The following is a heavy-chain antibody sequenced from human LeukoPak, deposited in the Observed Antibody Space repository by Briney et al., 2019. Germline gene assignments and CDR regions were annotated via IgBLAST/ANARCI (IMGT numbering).Heavy chain of an antibody. CDR3: AREEEHLSYMAFDI. CDR2: MNPNSGNT. D-gene: IGHD3-16*01. J-gene: IGHJ3*02. V-gene: IGHV1-8*01. Sequence: ASVTVSCKASGYTFTSYDINWVRQAPGQGLEWMGWMNPNSGNTGYAQKFQGRVTMTRNTSISTAYMELSSLRSEDTAVYYCAREEEHLSYMAFDIWGQGTMVTVSS. CDR1: GYTFTSYD.